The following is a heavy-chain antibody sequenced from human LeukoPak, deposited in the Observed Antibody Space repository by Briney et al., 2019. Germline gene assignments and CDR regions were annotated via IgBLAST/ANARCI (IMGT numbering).Heavy chain of an antibody. J-gene: IGHJ5*02. Sequence: GGSLRLSCAASGFTFSSYAMGWVRQPPGKGLEWVSAISGSGGSTYYADSVKGRFTISRDNSKNTLYLQMNSLRAEDTAVYYCAKDSPIAAATPQNWFDPWGQGTLVTVSS. D-gene: IGHD6-13*01. CDR2: ISGSGGST. V-gene: IGHV3-23*01. CDR3: AKDSPIAAATPQNWFDP. CDR1: GFTFSSYA.